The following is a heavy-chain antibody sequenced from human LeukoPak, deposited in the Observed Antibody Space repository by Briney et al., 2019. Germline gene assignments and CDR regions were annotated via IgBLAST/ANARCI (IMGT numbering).Heavy chain of an antibody. D-gene: IGHD6-19*01. CDR3: ARGGGSGSVRTYYYYGMDV. CDR1: GFTFSSYS. J-gene: IGHJ6*02. CDR2: ISSSSSYI. Sequence: GGSLRLSCAASGFTFSSYSMNWVRQAPGKGLESVSSISSSSSYIYYADSVKGRFTISRDNAKNSLYLQMNSLSAEDTAVYYCARGGGSGSVRTYYYYGMDVWGQGTTVTVSS. V-gene: IGHV3-21*01.